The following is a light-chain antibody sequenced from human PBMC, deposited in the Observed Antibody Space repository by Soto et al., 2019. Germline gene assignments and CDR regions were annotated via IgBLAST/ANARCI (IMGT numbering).Light chain of an antibody. CDR1: QGISNY. Sequence: DIQLTQSPSSLSASVGDRVTITCRASQGISNYLAWYQRKPGKVPKLLVYAASKLHSGVPSRFSGSGSGTDFALTISGLQPEDVATYYCQKFNSASITFGQGTRLEIK. CDR3: QKFNSASIT. V-gene: IGKV1-27*01. CDR2: AAS. J-gene: IGKJ5*01.